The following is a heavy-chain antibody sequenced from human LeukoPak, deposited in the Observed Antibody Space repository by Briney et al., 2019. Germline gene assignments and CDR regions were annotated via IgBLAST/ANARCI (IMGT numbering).Heavy chain of an antibody. J-gene: IGHJ4*02. CDR2: IKPVGSEK. D-gene: IGHD2-2*01. CDR1: GFTFSDYW. V-gene: IGHV3-7*01. CDR3: ARLVCSTIPCYGKFYFDS. Sequence: GGSLRLSCAASGFTFSDYWMSWVRQAPGKGLEWVANIKPVGSEKYYVDSVKGRFTISRDNAKNSVYLQMNSLRAEDTAVYYCARLVCSTIPCYGKFYFDSWGQGTLVPVSS.